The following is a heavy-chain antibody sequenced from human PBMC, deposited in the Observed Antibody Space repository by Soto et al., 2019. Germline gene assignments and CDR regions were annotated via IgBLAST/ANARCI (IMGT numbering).Heavy chain of an antibody. V-gene: IGHV1-2*02. CDR2: INPNSGGT. D-gene: IGHD3-10*01. CDR3: AREGPVVRGVMPALDY. CDR1: GYTFTGFY. J-gene: IGHJ4*02. Sequence: ASVKVSCKASGYTFTGFYMQWVRQAPGQGLEWMGWINPNSGGTNYAQKIQGRVNMTRDTFISTANMELSRLRSYDKAVYYCAREGPVVRGVMPALDYWGQGTRVTVA.